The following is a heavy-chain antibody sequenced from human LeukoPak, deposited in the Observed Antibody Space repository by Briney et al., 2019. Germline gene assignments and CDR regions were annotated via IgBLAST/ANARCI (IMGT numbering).Heavy chain of an antibody. V-gene: IGHV3-53*01. CDR3: ASVTMVRGVVFDY. J-gene: IGHJ4*02. Sequence: SGGSLRLSCAASGFTVSSNYMSWVRQAPGKGLEWVSVIYSGGSTYYADSVKGRFTISRDNSKNTLYLQMNSLRAEDTAVYYCASVTMVRGVVFDYWGQGTLVTVSS. D-gene: IGHD3-10*01. CDR2: IYSGGST. CDR1: GFTVSSNY.